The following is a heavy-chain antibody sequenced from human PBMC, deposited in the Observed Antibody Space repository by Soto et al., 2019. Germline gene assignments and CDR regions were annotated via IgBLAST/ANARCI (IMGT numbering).Heavy chain of an antibody. D-gene: IGHD3-10*01. V-gene: IGHV3-21*01. CDR3: ARQFFEIIKEPEADQ. J-gene: IGHJ5*02. CDR1: GFTFSSYA. Sequence: EVQLVESGGGLVTPGGSLRLSCAASGFTFSSYAMNWVRQAPGKGLEWVSSISRSGRNIYYADSVKGRFSISRDNAKNSLYLQMNSLRVEDTAVYYCARQFFEIIKEPEADQWGQGTLVTVYS. CDR2: ISRSGRNI.